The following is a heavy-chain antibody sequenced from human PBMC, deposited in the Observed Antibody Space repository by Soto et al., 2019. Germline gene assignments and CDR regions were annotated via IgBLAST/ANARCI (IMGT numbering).Heavy chain of an antibody. CDR1: GFTFSSCG. CDR2: ISSSSSYI. CDR3: ARDQYPGITIFGVVPEGGYP. Sequence: GGSLRLSCAASGFTFSSCGMNWVRQAPGKGLEWVSSISSSSSYIYYADSVKGRFTNSRDNAKNSLYLQMNSLRAEDTAVYYCARDQYPGITIFGVVPEGGYPWGQGTLVTVSS. D-gene: IGHD3-3*01. V-gene: IGHV3-21*01. J-gene: IGHJ5*02.